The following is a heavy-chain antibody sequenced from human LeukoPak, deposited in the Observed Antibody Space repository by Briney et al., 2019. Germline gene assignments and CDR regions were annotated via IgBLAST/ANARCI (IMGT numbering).Heavy chain of an antibody. Sequence: SETLSLTCTVSGGSISSYYWSWIRQPPGKGLEWIGYIYYSGSTNYNPSLKSRVTISVDTSKNQFSLKLSSVTAADTAVYYCARGRIGDYYGMDVWGQGTTVTVSS. V-gene: IGHV4-59*01. CDR1: GGSISSYY. CDR3: ARGRIGDYYGMDV. J-gene: IGHJ6*02. CDR2: IYYSGST. D-gene: IGHD2-15*01.